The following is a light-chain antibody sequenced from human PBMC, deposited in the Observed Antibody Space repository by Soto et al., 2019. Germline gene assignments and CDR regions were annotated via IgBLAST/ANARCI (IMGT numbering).Light chain of an antibody. CDR3: SSYTSSSTSSLG. CDR2: KVS. CDR1: SSDVGGYNY. J-gene: IGLJ1*01. Sequence: QSALTQPASVSGSPGQSITISCTGTSSDVGGYNYVSWYQQHPGKAPKLIIYKVSNRPSGVSNRFSGSKSGNTASLTISGLQAEDEADYYCSSYTSSSTSSLGLGTGTKGTVL. V-gene: IGLV2-14*01.